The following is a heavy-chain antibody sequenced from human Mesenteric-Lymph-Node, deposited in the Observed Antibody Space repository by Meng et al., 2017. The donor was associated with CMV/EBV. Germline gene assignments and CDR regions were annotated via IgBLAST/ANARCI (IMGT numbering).Heavy chain of an antibody. CDR2: TYYRSKCYN. V-gene: IGHV6-1*01. CDR3: ARDPGSITIFGVALESSLDP. J-gene: IGHJ5*02. CDR1: NSAA. D-gene: IGHD3-3*01. Sequence: NSAAWNWSRQSASRGREWLVRTYYRSKCYNDYAVSVKSRITINPDTSKNQFSLQLNSVTPEDTAVYYCARDPGSITIFGVALESSLDPWGQGTLVTVSS.